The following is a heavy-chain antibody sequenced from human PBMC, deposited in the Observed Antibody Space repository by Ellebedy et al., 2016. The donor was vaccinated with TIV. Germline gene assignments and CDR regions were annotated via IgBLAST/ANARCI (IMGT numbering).Heavy chain of an antibody. J-gene: IGHJ6*02. V-gene: IGHV3-30*18. CDR2: ISYDGSNK. CDR1: GFTFSSYG. CDR3: AKDYRWTIFGVVIYYYYGMDV. D-gene: IGHD3-3*01. Sequence: GESLKISXAASGFTFSSYGMHWVRQAPGKGLEWVAVISYDGSNKYYADSVKGRFTISRDNSKNTLYLQMNSLRAEDTAVYYCAKDYRWTIFGVVIYYYYGMDVWGQGTTVTVSS.